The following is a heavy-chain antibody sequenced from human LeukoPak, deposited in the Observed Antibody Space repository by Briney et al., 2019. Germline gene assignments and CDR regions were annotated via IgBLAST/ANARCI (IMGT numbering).Heavy chain of an antibody. CDR1: GGSISSGGYS. J-gene: IGHJ5*02. CDR2: IYHSGST. Sequence: PSETLSLTCAVSGGSISSGGYSWSWIRQPPGKGLEWIGYIYHSGSTYYNPSLKSRVTISVDRSKNQFSLKLSSVTAADTAVYYCARASPLYDFWSGPNVEWFDPWGQGTLVTVSS. CDR3: ARASPLYDFWSGPNVEWFDP. V-gene: IGHV4-30-2*01. D-gene: IGHD3-3*01.